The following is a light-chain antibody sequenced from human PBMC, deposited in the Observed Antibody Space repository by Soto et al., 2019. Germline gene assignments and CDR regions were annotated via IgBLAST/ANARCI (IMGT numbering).Light chain of an antibody. V-gene: IGLV1-44*01. CDR1: SSNIRSNT. CDR2: SNN. Sequence: QSVLTQPPSASGTPGQRVTISCSGSSSNIRSNTVNWYQQLPGTAPKLLIYSNNQPPSGVPDRFSGSKSGTSASLAISGLQSEDEADYSCAAWDDSLNGAIFGGGTKLTFL. J-gene: IGLJ2*01. CDR3: AAWDDSLNGAI.